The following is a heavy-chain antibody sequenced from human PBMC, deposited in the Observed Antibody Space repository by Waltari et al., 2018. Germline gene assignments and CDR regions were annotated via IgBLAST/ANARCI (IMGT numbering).Heavy chain of an antibody. Sequence: QVQLVQSGAEVKKPGASVKVYCKASGYTFSGYYIHWLRQAPGQGLEWMGWINCNNGDRKYAQKFQGRVTMTRDTPISTAYMDLSGLISDDTAVYYCVREQQLVPYTDEAFDIWGQGTVVTVSS. V-gene: IGHV1-2*02. J-gene: IGHJ3*02. CDR3: VREQQLVPYTDEAFDI. D-gene: IGHD6-13*01. CDR1: GYTFSGYY. CDR2: INCNNGDR.